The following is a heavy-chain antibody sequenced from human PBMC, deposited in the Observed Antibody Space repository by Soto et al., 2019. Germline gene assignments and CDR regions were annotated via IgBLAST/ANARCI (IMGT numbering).Heavy chain of an antibody. CDR3: VRDTAEDCSSTTSYVPLQH. CDR2: TSSDGNKK. V-gene: IGHV3-30-3*01. D-gene: IGHD2-2*01. CDR1: GFTFSTYA. Sequence: GGSLRLSCAASGFTFSTYAMHWVRQAPGKGLEWVAVTSSDGNKKYYADSVKGRFTVSRDNSKNTVYLQMSSLRAEDTALYYCVRDTAEDCSSTTSYVPLQHWGQGTLVTVSS. J-gene: IGHJ1*01.